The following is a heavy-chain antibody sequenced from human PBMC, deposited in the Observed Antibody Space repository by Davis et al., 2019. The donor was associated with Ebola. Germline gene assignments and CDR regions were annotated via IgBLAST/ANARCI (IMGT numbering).Heavy chain of an antibody. V-gene: IGHV4-59*01. CDR2: IYYSGST. CDR3: ARDSAAAGTGQGYGMDV. Sequence: PSETLSLTCTVSGGSISSYYWSWIRQPPGKGLEWIGYIYYSGSTNYNPSLKSRVTISVDTSKNQFSLKLSSVTAADTAVYYCARDSAAAGTGQGYGMDVWGQGTTVTVSS. D-gene: IGHD6-13*01. J-gene: IGHJ6*02. CDR1: GGSISSYY.